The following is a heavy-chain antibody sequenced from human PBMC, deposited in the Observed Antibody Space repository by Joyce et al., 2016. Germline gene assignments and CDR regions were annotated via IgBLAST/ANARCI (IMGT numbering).Heavy chain of an antibody. CDR3: ARESADSSGYYYGLY. Sequence: QVQLVQSGAEVRQPGSSVRLSCKASGGAVSRHSVSWVRQAPGQGLEWMGGITPIFGPATYAPKFQGRVTITVDESTGTAYMELNRLRSEDTAMYYCARESADSSGYYYGLYWGQGALVTVSS. CDR2: ITPIFGPA. V-gene: IGHV1-69*12. J-gene: IGHJ4*02. D-gene: IGHD3-22*01. CDR1: GGAVSRHS.